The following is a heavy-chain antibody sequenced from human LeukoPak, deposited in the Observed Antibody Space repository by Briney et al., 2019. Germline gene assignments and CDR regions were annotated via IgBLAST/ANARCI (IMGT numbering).Heavy chain of an antibody. CDR3: ARDKGVYTGYDLLGY. CDR1: GGTFSSYA. J-gene: IGHJ4*02. D-gene: IGHD5-12*01. CDR2: ISYDGSNK. Sequence: TSVKVSCKASGGTFSSYAMHWVRQAPGKGLEWVAVISYDGSNKDYADSVKGRFTISRDNSKNTLYLQMNSLRAEDTAVYYCARDKGVYTGYDLLGYWGQGTLVTVSS. V-gene: IGHV3-30*04.